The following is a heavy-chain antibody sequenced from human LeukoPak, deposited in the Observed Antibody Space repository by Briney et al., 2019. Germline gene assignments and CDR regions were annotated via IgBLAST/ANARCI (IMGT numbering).Heavy chain of an antibody. Sequence: PGGSLRLSCAASGFNVSAKSMSWVRQTPEKGLEWVSVIYSTGITAYADSVKGRFSISRDNSKNILALQMNSLRVEDTAVYYCARSPHALWFGGGAFDYWGQGTLVTVSS. J-gene: IGHJ4*02. D-gene: IGHD3-10*01. CDR2: IYSTGIT. CDR1: GFNVSAKS. CDR3: ARSPHALWFGGGAFDY. V-gene: IGHV3-53*01.